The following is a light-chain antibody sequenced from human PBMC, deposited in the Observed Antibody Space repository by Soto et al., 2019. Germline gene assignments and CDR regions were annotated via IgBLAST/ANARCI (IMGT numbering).Light chain of an antibody. CDR1: QSIDKY. CDR2: KAS. Sequence: DIQMTQSPSTLSASVGDRVTITCRASQSIDKYLAWYQQRPGKAPNLLISKASTLQSGVPPRFSGSGSGTEFTLTISSLQPDDFATYYCQQYNSYPVWTFGQGTKVEIK. J-gene: IGKJ1*01. CDR3: QQYNSYPVWT. V-gene: IGKV1-5*03.